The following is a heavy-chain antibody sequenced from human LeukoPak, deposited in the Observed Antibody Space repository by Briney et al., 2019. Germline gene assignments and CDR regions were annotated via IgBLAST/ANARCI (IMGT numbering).Heavy chain of an antibody. CDR1: GYTFTSYG. D-gene: IGHD1-1*01. Sequence: GASVKVSCKASGYTFTSYGLNWVRQAPGQGLEWIGWINRNNGQTDLAHHLQGRLTMTTDTATSTAYMEVRSLRSNDTAGYYCARADSAWSDFWGQGTLVTVSA. J-gene: IGHJ4*02. V-gene: IGHV1-18*01. CDR2: INRNNGQT. CDR3: ARADSAWSDF.